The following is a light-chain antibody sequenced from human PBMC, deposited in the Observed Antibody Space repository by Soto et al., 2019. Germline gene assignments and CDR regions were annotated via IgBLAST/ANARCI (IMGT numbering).Light chain of an antibody. CDR1: SSDVGGYNY. Sequence: QSALTQPPSASGSPGQSVTISCSGSSSDVGGYNYVSWYQQHTGKAPKLMIYEVSKRPSGVPDRLSGSKSGNTASLTVSGLQDEDEADYYCSSYGGSNTLVFGGGTKVTVL. CDR2: EVS. V-gene: IGLV2-8*01. J-gene: IGLJ2*01. CDR3: SSYGGSNTLV.